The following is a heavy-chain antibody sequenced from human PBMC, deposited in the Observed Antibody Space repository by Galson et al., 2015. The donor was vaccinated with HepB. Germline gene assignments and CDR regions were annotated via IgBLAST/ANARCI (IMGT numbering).Heavy chain of an antibody. D-gene: IGHD4/OR15-4a*01. V-gene: IGHV3-33*01. Sequence: SLRLSCAASGFIFSNYAMHWVRQAPGKGLEWVAMIWYDGTNKYYEDSVKGRLTISRDNSKNTLDLQMNSLRPEDTAMYHCVRDNYGGTYDYWGQGTLVTVSS. J-gene: IGHJ4*02. CDR2: IWYDGTNK. CDR1: GFIFSNYA. CDR3: VRDNYGGTYDY.